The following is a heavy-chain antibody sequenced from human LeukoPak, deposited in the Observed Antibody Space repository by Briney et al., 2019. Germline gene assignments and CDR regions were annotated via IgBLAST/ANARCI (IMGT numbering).Heavy chain of an antibody. D-gene: IGHD2-2*01. J-gene: IGHJ6*02. CDR3: ARGGSATVVVPAAYGMDV. CDR1: GGSFSGYY. Sequence: PSETLSLTCAVYGGSFSGYYSSWVRQPPGKGLEWIGEINHSGSTNYNPSLKSRVTISVDTSKNQFSLKLSSVTAADTAVYYCARGGSATVVVPAAYGMDVWGQGTTVTVSS. CDR2: INHSGST. V-gene: IGHV4-34*01.